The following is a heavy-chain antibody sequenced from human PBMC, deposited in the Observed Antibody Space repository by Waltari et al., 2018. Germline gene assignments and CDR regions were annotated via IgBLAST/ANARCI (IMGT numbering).Heavy chain of an antibody. CDR1: GFTFDDYA. CDR3: ARGLAYYYGMDV. V-gene: IGHV3-9*01. Sequence: EVQLVESGGGLVQPGRSLRLSCAASGFTFDDYAMHWVRQAPGKGLEWVSGISWNSGSIGYADCVKGRFTISRDNAKNSLYLQMNSLRAEDTAVYYCARGLAYYYGMDVWGQGTTVTVSS. CDR2: ISWNSGSI. J-gene: IGHJ6*02.